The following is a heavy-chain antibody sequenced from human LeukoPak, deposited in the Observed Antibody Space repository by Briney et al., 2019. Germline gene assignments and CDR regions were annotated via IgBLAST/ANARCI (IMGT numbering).Heavy chain of an antibody. CDR3: ARGQPYIAVAGTFDY. CDR1: GFTFSSYA. D-gene: IGHD6-19*01. Sequence: PGRSLRLSCAASGFTFSSYAMHWVRQAPGKGLEWVAVISYVGSNKYYADSVKGRFTISRDNSKNTLYLQMNSLRAEDTAVYYCARGQPYIAVAGTFDYWGQGTLVTVSS. J-gene: IGHJ4*02. CDR2: ISYVGSNK. V-gene: IGHV3-30*04.